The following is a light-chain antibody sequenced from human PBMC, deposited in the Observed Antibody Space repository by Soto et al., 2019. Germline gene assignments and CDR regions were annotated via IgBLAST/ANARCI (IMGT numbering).Light chain of an antibody. J-gene: IGKJ5*01. V-gene: IGKV3-11*01. CDR2: DSS. CDR1: QSVDKF. CDR3: QQRGNWPPIT. Sequence: EIELTQSPATLSLSPGETATLSCRASQSVDKFLAWYQQRPGQPPRLLIFDSSNRATGIPARFSGSGSGTDFTLTISSLEPEDFAVYYCQQRGNWPPITFGQGTRLEIK.